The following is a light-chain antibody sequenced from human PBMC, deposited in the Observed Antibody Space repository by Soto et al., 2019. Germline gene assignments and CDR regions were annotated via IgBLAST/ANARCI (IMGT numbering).Light chain of an antibody. CDR3: SSYTGSSTLVV. Sequence: QSALTQPASVSGSPGQSITISCTGTSSDIGSYNSVSWYQQHPGKAPKLIIHDVSNRPSGVSYRFSGSKSGNTASLTISGLQTEDEPDYYCSSYTGSSTLVVFGGGTKLTVL. CDR2: DVS. CDR1: SSDIGSYNS. J-gene: IGLJ2*01. V-gene: IGLV2-14*01.